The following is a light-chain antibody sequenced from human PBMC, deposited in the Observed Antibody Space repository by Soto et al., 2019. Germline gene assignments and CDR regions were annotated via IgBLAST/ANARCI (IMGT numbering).Light chain of an antibody. J-gene: IGKJ1*01. CDR1: QSLLHSNGYNY. V-gene: IGKV2-28*01. CDR2: LGS. CDR3: MQALQNPST. Sequence: DIVMTQSPLSLPVTPGEPASISCRSSQSLLHSNGYNYLDWYLQKPGQSPQLLIYLGSNRASGVPDRFSGSGSGTDFTLKISRVEAEDVGVYYCMQALQNPSTFGQGTKVDIK.